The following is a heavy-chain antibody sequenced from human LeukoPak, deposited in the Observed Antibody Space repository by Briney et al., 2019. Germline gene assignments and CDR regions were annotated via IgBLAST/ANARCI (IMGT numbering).Heavy chain of an antibody. Sequence: GGSLRLSCAASGFIFRSYAMNWVRQAPGKGLEWVSYITSSTRTIYYADSVKGRFTISRDNSKNTLYLQMNSLRADDTAVYYCAKARGSSVYEQFDYWGQGTQVTVSP. CDR1: GFIFRSYA. J-gene: IGHJ4*02. CDR2: ITSSTRTI. CDR3: AKARGSSVYEQFDY. V-gene: IGHV3-48*01. D-gene: IGHD5/OR15-5a*01.